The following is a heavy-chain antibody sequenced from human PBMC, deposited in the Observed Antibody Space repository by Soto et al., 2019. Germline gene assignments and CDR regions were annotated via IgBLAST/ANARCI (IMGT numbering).Heavy chain of an antibody. CDR1: GGSFSGYY. J-gene: IGHJ4*02. CDR3: ARGEGPTTRVDY. V-gene: IGHV4-34*01. D-gene: IGHD3-10*01. Sequence: SETLSLTCAVYGGSFSGYYWSWIRQPPGKGLEWIGEINHSGSTNYNPSLKSRVTISVDTSKNQFSLKLSSVTAADTAVYYCARGEGPTTRVDYWGQGTLVTVSS. CDR2: INHSGST.